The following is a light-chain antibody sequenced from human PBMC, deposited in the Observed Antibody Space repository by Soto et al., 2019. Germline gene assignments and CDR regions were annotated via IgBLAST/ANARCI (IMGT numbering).Light chain of an antibody. CDR2: GAY. Sequence: IVVTQSPATLSVSPGETVTLSCRVSQSVSSSLAWYQQKPDQAPRLLISGAYTRATGIPARFSGSGSGTEFTLTISGLQSEDFAVYYCQQYYNWPQLTFGGGTRVEIE. J-gene: IGKJ4*01. V-gene: IGKV3-15*01. CDR1: QSVSSS. CDR3: QQYYNWPQLT.